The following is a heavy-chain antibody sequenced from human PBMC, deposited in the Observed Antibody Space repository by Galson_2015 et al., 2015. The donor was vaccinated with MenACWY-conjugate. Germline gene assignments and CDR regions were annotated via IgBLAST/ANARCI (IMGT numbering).Heavy chain of an antibody. CDR3: ARDLVFCSRCTCYPVYDS. CDR1: GFTFNNYW. D-gene: IGHD2-15*01. Sequence: SLRLSCAASGFTFNNYWMNWVRQAPGKGLEWVASIKEDGSDKYYVDSVKGRFTISRDTAQNSLHLQMTRLRADDTAVYYCARDLVFCSRCTCYPVYDSGGQASLATFSS. V-gene: IGHV3-7*03. CDR2: IKEDGSDK. J-gene: IGHJ4*03.